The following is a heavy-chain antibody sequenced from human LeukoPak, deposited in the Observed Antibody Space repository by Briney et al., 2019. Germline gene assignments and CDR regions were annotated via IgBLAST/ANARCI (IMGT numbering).Heavy chain of an antibody. CDR3: ARQNSEATVTTGPLDY. J-gene: IGHJ4*02. D-gene: IGHD4-17*01. Sequence: PSETLSLTCAVYGGSFSGYYWSWIRQPPGKGLEWIGEINHSGSTNYNPSLKSRVTISVDTSKNQFSLKLSSVTAADTAVYYCARQNSEATVTTGPLDYWGQGTLVTVSS. CDR1: GGSFSGYY. CDR2: INHSGST. V-gene: IGHV4-34*01.